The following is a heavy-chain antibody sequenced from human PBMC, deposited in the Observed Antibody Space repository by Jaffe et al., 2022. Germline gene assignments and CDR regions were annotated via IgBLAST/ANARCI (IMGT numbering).Heavy chain of an antibody. CDR2: IRSETNTYAT. CDR3: TSQQWLLRGADYFDY. Sequence: EVQLVESGGGLVQPGGSLKLSCAASGFTFRASAIHWVRQAPGKGLEWIGRIRSETNTYATTYVASVKGRFTFSRDDSENTAYLQMNSLKTEDTAVYYCTSQQWLLRGADYFDYWGQGALVTVSS. V-gene: IGHV3-73*02. CDR1: GFTFRASA. D-gene: IGHD6-19*01. J-gene: IGHJ4*02.